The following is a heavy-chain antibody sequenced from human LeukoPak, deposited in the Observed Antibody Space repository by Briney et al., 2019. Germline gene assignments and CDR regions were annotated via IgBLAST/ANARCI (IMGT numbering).Heavy chain of an antibody. J-gene: IGHJ4*02. V-gene: IGHV3-23*01. Sequence: GGSLRLSCAASGFTFSSYAMSWVRQAPGKGLEWVSAFSGSGGGTYYAGSVKGRFTISRDNSKNTLYLQMNSLRAEDTALYFCAKSGYNRFDYWGQGTVVTVSS. D-gene: IGHD5-24*01. CDR1: GFTFSSYA. CDR3: AKSGYNRFDY. CDR2: FSGSGGGT.